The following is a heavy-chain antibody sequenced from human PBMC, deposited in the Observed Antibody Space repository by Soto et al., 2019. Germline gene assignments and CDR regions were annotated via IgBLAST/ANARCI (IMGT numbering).Heavy chain of an antibody. CDR2: ISWNSGSI. J-gene: IGHJ4*02. Sequence: SLRLSCAASGFTFDDYDMHWVRQAPGKGLEWVSGISWNSGSIGYADSVKGRFTISRDNAKNSLYLQMNSLRAEDTAVYYCVNNGSRFLECSMIVPDKGNIDFWGQGTMVTVSS. D-gene: IGHD3-3*01. V-gene: IGHV3-9*01. CDR1: GFTFDDYD. CDR3: VNNGSRFLECSMIVPDKGNIDF.